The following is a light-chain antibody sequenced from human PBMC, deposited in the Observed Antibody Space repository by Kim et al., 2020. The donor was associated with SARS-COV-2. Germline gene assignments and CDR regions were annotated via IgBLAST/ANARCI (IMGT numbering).Light chain of an antibody. Sequence: DIVMTQSPDSLAVSLGERATINCKSSQSVLYSFNNYYYLAWYQQKPGQPPKLLIYWASTRESGVPDRFSGSGSETDFTLTISSLQAEDVAVYYCLQYSGPPHSLGQGTKLEI. V-gene: IGKV4-1*01. J-gene: IGKJ2*03. CDR1: QSVLYSFNNYYY. CDR3: LQYSGPPHS. CDR2: WAS.